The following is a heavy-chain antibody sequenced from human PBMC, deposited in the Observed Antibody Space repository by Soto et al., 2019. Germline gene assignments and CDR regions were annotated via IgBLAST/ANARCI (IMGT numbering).Heavy chain of an antibody. J-gene: IGHJ4*02. CDR3: ARGRYGDY. CDR2: ISAHNGNT. D-gene: IGHD1-1*01. V-gene: IGHV1-18*01. Sequence: QVHLVQSGAEVKKPGASVKVSCKGSGYGFTTYGITWVRQAPGQGLEWMAWISAHNGNTNYAQKLQGRVTVTRDTSTSTAYMEMRSLRSDDASVHYWARGRYGDYWGQGALGTVSS. CDR1: GYGFTTYG.